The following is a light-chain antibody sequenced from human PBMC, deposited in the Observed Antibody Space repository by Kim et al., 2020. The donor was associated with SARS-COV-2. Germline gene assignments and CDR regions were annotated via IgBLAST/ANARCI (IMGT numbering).Light chain of an antibody. V-gene: IGLV3-1*01. CDR2: QDS. CDR3: QAWDSGYV. CDR1: KLGDKY. J-gene: IGLJ1*01. Sequence: SYELTQPPSVSVSPGQTASITCSGDKLGDKYACWYQQKPGQSPVLVIYQDSKRPSGIPERFSGSNSGNTATLTISGTQAMDEADYYCQAWDSGYVFGTGTKVTVL.